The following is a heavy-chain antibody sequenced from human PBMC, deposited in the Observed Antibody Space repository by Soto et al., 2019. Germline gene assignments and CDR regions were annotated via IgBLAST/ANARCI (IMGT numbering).Heavy chain of an antibody. D-gene: IGHD6-13*01. CDR1: GFTFSSYA. V-gene: IGHV3-23*01. J-gene: IGHJ4*02. CDR2: ISGSGGST. CDR3: AKDRLALAAAGRRGFNY. Sequence: GGSLRLSCAASGFTFSSYAMSCARQAPGKGLEWVSAISGSGGSTYYADSVKGRFTISRDNSKNTLYLQMNSLRAEDTAVYYCAKDRLALAAAGRRGFNYWGQGT.